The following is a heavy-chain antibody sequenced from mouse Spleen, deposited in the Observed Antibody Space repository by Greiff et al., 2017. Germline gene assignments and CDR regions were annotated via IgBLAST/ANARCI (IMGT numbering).Heavy chain of an antibody. CDR3: ARGGSYNRGAWFAY. J-gene: IGHJ3*01. CDR1: GYTFTSYY. D-gene: IGHD2-12*01. V-gene: IGHV1S56*01. Sequence: QVQLKESGPELVKPGASVRISCKASGYTFTSYYIHWVKQRPGQGLEWIGWIYPGNVNTKYNEKFKGKATLTADKSYSPAYMQLSSLTSEDSAVYFCARGGSYNRGAWFAYWGQGTLVTVSA. CDR2: IYPGNVNT.